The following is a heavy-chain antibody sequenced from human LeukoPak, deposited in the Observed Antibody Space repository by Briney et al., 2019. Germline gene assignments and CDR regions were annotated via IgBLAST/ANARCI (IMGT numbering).Heavy chain of an antibody. CDR2: ISGSGGGK. CDR3: AKVTYGSGTYGAFDY. V-gene: IGHV3-23*01. D-gene: IGHD3-10*01. CDR1: GFTFSSYG. J-gene: IGHJ4*02. Sequence: GGSLRLSFAASGFTFSSYGMSWVRQAPGKGLEWVSAISGSGGGKYYADSVKGRFTISRDNSKNTLYLQMNSLRAEDTAVYYCAKVTYGSGTYGAFDYWGQGTLVTVSS.